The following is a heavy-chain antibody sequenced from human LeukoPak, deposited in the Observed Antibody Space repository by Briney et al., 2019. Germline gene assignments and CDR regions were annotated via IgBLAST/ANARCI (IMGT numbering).Heavy chain of an antibody. V-gene: IGHV3-21*04. CDR1: GFTFNIYT. J-gene: IGHJ3*02. CDR3: ATDCSSSAFDI. D-gene: IGHD2-15*01. CDR2: IGSSSRYI. Sequence: PGGSLRLSGAASGFTFNIYTMTWVRQAPGKGREWVSSIGSSSRYIYYADSVKGRFTISRDNDNNPVYLQMNSLRAEDTAVYFWATDCSSSAFDIWGHGTMVTVSS.